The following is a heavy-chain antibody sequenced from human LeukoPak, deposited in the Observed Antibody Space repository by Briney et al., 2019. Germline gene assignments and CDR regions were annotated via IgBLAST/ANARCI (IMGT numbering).Heavy chain of an antibody. CDR3: ATRPDGNDVPYFDY. CDR2: IYSGGSS. CDR1: GLTVGFKC. Sequence: GGSLRLSCAASGLTVGFKCMSWVRQAPGKGLEWVSIIYSGGSSYHADSVKVRFTVSRDTSKNTLYLQMNSLRAEDTAVYYCATRPDGNDVPYFDYWGQGTLVTVSS. J-gene: IGHJ4*02. D-gene: IGHD5-12*01. V-gene: IGHV3-66*01.